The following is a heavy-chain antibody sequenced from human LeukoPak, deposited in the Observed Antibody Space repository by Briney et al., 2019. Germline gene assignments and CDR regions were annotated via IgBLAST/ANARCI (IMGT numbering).Heavy chain of an antibody. Sequence: GASLKISCKGSGYSFTSYWIGWVRQMPGKGLEWMGIIYPGDSDTRYSPSLQGQVTISADKSISTAYLQWSSLKASDTAMYYCASPDYYDSSGYSPGVGYWGQGTLVTVSS. V-gene: IGHV5-51*01. J-gene: IGHJ4*02. CDR3: ASPDYYDSSGYSPGVGY. CDR1: GYSFTSYW. D-gene: IGHD3-22*01. CDR2: IYPGDSDT.